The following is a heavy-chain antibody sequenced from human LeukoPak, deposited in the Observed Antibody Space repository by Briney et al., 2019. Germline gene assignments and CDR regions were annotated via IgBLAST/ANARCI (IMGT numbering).Heavy chain of an antibody. V-gene: IGHV3-23*01. D-gene: IGHD3-16*01. CDR1: GFTFSSYA. Sequence: GGSLRLSCAASGFTFSSYAMSWVRQAPGKGLEWVSGISGSGDNTYYADSVKGRFTISRDNSKNTLYLQINSLRAEDTAVYFCAKDRLGGPYFFHYWGQGTLVTVSS. CDR3: AKDRLGGPYFFHY. J-gene: IGHJ4*02. CDR2: ISGSGDNT.